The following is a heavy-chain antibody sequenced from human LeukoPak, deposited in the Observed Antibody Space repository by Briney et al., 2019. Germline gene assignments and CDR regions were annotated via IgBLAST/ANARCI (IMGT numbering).Heavy chain of an antibody. CDR3: ARDLDIVVVVAANDAFDI. J-gene: IGHJ3*02. CDR2: MNPNSGNT. D-gene: IGHD2-15*01. Sequence: ASVKVSCKASGYTFTSYDINWVRQATGQGLEWMGWMNPNSGNTGYAQKFQGRVTITRNTSISTAYMELRSLRSDDTAVYYCARDLDIVVVVAANDAFDIWGQGTMVTVSS. V-gene: IGHV1-8*03. CDR1: GYTFTSYD.